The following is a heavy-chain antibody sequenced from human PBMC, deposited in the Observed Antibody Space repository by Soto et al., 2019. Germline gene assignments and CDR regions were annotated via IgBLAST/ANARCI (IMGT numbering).Heavy chain of an antibody. CDR2: INHSGST. V-gene: IGHV4-34*01. D-gene: IGHD3-22*01. Sequence: QVQLQQWGAGLLKPSETLSLTCAVYGGSFSGYYWSWIRQPPGKGLEWIGEINHSGSTNYNPSLKSRVTISVDTSKNQFSLKLSSVTAADTAVYYCAREVWYYYDSSGYFYGMDVWGQGTTVTVSS. J-gene: IGHJ6*02. CDR1: GGSFSGYY. CDR3: AREVWYYYDSSGYFYGMDV.